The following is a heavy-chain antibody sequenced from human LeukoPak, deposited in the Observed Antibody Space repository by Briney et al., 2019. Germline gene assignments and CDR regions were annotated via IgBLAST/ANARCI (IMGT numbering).Heavy chain of an antibody. D-gene: IGHD1-26*01. V-gene: IGHV4-39*07. CDR2: IYHSGST. CDR1: GGSISNNNYY. CDR3: ARIVGATTSRVGEFDY. J-gene: IGHJ4*02. Sequence: PSETLSLTSTVSGGSISNNNYYWGWIRQPPGKGLEWLGEIYHSGSTNYNPSLKIRVTISVDKSKNQFSLKLSSVTAADTAVYYCARIVGATTSRVGEFDYWGQGTLVTVSS.